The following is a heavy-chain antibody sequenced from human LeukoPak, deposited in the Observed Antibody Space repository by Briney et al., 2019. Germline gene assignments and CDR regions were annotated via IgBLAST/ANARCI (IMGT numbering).Heavy chain of an antibody. J-gene: IGHJ4*02. D-gene: IGHD3-10*01. V-gene: IGHV1-18*01. CDR2: IAPVSGAT. CDR3: ARVRSKFMVWGGDYDS. Sequence: ASVKVSCKASGYTFTSYGISWVRQAPGQGLEWMGWIAPVSGATKLGQKFQGRVALTTDSSINTAYMELSNLTSGDTAVYFCARVRSKFMVWGGDYDSWGQGSKVTVSS. CDR1: GYTFTSYG.